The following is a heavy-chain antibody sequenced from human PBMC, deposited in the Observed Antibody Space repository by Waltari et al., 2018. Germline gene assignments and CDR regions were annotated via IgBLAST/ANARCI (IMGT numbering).Heavy chain of an antibody. CDR1: GGSITTYY. V-gene: IGHV4-59*01. CDR3: ARDRDNSGYPRLHD. D-gene: IGHD3-22*01. Sequence: QIQLQESGPGLVTPSETQSITCTVPGGSITTYYWSWIRQPPGKGLEWIGYMYYSGTTNYNPSLKSRVTISVETSKNQFSLRLSSVTAADTAVYYCARDRDNSGYPRLHDWGQGTLVTVSS. CDR2: MYYSGTT. J-gene: IGHJ4*02.